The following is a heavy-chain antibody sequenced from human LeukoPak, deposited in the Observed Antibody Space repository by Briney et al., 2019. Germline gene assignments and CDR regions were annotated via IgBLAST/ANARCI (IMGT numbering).Heavy chain of an antibody. CDR3: ARGLGGSSGCFGY. CDR1: GGSISPYY. Sequence: PSETLSLTCTVSGGSISPYYWSWIRQPPGKGLEWIGYIHSSGNTNYNPALKSRVTISVDTSKNQFSLKVTSVTAADTAVYYCARGLGGSSGCFGYWGQGTLVTVSS. D-gene: IGHD6-19*01. V-gene: IGHV4-59*12. CDR2: IHSSGNT. J-gene: IGHJ4*02.